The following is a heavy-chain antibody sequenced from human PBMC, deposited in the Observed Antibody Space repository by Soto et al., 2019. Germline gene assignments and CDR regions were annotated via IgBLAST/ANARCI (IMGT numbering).Heavy chain of an antibody. CDR3: ASWGTSGVYYFDY. CDR2: IDPSDSYT. Sequence: PGESLKISCKASGYRFTSYWISWVRQMPGKGLEWMGRIDPSDSYTNYRPSFQGHVSFSVDKSINTAYLQWSSLKASDTAMYYCASWGTSGVYYFDYWGHGT. CDR1: GYRFTSYW. J-gene: IGHJ4*01. V-gene: IGHV5-10-1*01. D-gene: IGHD3-10*01.